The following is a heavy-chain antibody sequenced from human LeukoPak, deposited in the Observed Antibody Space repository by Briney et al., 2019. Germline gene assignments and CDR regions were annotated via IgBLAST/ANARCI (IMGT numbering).Heavy chain of an antibody. D-gene: IGHD2-2*01. CDR3: AKGHCSSTSCLSSAEYFQH. J-gene: IGHJ1*01. CDR2: ISGSGGST. Sequence: GGSLRLSCAASGFTFSSYALSWVRQAPGKGLDWVSGISGSGGSTYYADPVKGRFTISRDNSKKTLYLQMNSLRAEDTAVYYCAKGHCSSTSCLSSAEYFQHWGQGTLVTVSS. CDR1: GFTFSSYA. V-gene: IGHV3-23*01.